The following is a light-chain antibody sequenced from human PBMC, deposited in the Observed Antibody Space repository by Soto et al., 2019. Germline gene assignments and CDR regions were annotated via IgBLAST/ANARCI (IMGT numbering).Light chain of an antibody. V-gene: IGKV2-30*01. CDR1: QSLVRREGFTF. CDR3: MQGSHWPFT. CDR2: RVS. Sequence: DVVLTQSPLSLPVTLGQPASISCRSSQSLVRREGFTFFSWYQQRPGQSQRRLIYRVSNRDSGVPDRFSGSGSGTDFTLKITRVEAEYVGVYYCMQGSHWPFTFGQGKKLEIK. J-gene: IGKJ2*01.